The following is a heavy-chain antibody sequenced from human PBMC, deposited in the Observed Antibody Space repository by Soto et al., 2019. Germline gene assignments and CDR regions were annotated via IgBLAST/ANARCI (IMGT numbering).Heavy chain of an antibody. CDR2: IYSGGST. CDR1: GFTVSSHY. J-gene: IGHJ6*02. Sequence: EVQVVESGGGLVQPGGSLRLSCAASGFTVSSHYMSWVRQAPGKGLEWVSVIYSGGSTYYADSVKGRFTISRDNSKNTLYLQMNSLRAEDTAVYYCARDPGDRNGVSVWGQGTTVTVSS. D-gene: IGHD1-26*01. CDR3: ARDPGDRNGVSV. V-gene: IGHV3-66*01.